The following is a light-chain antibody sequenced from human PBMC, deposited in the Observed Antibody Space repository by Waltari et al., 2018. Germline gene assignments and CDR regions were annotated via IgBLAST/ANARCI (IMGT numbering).Light chain of an antibody. Sequence: DIVMTQSPDSLAVSLGERATIHCKSSQSVLYSSIDKTYLALFKHPPGQPPKLLISWASTRESGVPDRFSGSGSGTDFTLTISSLQAEDVAVYYCQQYYSTPPTFGQGTKVEIK. CDR2: WAS. J-gene: IGKJ1*01. V-gene: IGKV4-1*01. CDR3: QQYYSTPPT. CDR1: QSVLYSSIDKTY.